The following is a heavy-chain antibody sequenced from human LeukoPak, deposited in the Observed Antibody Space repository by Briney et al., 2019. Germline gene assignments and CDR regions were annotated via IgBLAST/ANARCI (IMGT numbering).Heavy chain of an antibody. CDR2: ISAYNGNT. V-gene: IGHV1-18*01. J-gene: IGHJ4*02. D-gene: IGHD6-13*01. CDR3: AREAPSGSSWYGTFDY. CDR1: GYTFTSYG. Sequence: ASVKVSCKASGYTFTSYGISWVRQAPGQGLEWMGWISAYNGNTNYAQKLQGRVTMTTDTSTSTAYMELRSLRSDDTAVYYCAREAPSGSSWYGTFDYWGQGTLVTVSS.